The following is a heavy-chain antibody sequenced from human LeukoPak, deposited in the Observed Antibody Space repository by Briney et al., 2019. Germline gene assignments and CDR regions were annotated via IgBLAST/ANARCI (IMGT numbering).Heavy chain of an antibody. D-gene: IGHD3-10*01. CDR1: GGSISSYY. Sequence: SETLSLTCTISGGSISSYYWSWIRQPPGKGLEWIGNIFYSGSTYYSPSLKSRVTISLDTSRNQFSLKLNSVTAADTAVYYCAKSNGYGLVDIWGQGTMVTVSS. J-gene: IGHJ3*02. CDR3: AKSNGYGLVDI. CDR2: IFYSGST. V-gene: IGHV4-59*12.